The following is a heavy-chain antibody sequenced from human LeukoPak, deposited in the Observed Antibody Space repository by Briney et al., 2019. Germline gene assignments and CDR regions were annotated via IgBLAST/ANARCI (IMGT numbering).Heavy chain of an antibody. J-gene: IGHJ6*03. V-gene: IGHV3-53*01. D-gene: IGHD5-24*01. CDR3: ARDRSDGNYYMVV. CDR1: GFTVSRNY. Sequence: GGSLRLSCAASGFTVSRNYMSWVRQAPGKGLVWVSVIYGGGSTAYADSVKGRFIISRDNSKNTLYLQMNSLRADDTAVYYCARDRSDGNYYMVVWGKGTTVIVSS. CDR2: IYGGGST.